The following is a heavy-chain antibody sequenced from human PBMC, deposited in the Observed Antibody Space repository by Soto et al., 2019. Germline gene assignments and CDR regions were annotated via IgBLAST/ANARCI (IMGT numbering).Heavy chain of an antibody. D-gene: IGHD6-13*01. CDR1: GGSISSYY. CDR3: ARATPVFYYSSSWSLDY. Sequence: SETLSLTCTVSGGSISSYYWSWILQPPGRGLEWIGYISYSGSTNYNPSLKSRVTISVDTSKNQFSLKLSSVTAADTAVYYCARATPVFYYSSSWSLDYWGQGTLVTVSS. J-gene: IGHJ4*02. CDR2: ISYSGST. V-gene: IGHV4-59*01.